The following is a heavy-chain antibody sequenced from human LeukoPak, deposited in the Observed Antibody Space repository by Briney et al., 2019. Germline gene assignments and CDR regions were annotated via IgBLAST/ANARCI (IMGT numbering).Heavy chain of an antibody. CDR3: TTEGGNYDYVWGSYRLTEGGDY. V-gene: IGHV3-15*01. J-gene: IGHJ4*02. CDR2: IKSKTDGGTT. Sequence: WIRQPPGKGLEWVGRIKSKTDGGTTDYAAPVKGRFTISRDDSKNTLYLQMNSLKTEDTAVYYCTTEGGNYDYVWGSYRLTEGGDYWGQGTLVTVSS. D-gene: IGHD3-16*02.